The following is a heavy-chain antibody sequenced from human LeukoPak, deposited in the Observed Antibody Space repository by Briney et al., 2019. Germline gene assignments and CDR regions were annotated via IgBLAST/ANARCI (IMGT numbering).Heavy chain of an antibody. D-gene: IGHD2-15*01. CDR2: ISSNGGST. V-gene: IGHV3-64*01. Sequence: GGSLRLSCAASGFTFSSYAMHWVRQAPGEGLEYVSAISSNGGSTYYANSVKGRFTISRDNSKNTLYLQMGSLRAEDMAVYYGARDQRRYCSGGSCYSPFDYWGQGTLVTVSS. CDR1: GFTFSSYA. J-gene: IGHJ4*02. CDR3: ARDQRRYCSGGSCYSPFDY.